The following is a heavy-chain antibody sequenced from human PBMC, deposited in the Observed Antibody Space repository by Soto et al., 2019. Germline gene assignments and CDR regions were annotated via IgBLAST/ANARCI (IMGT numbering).Heavy chain of an antibody. CDR3: AKQSFISYFDY. CDR1: GFTFTSYG. CDR2: ISGSGGST. V-gene: IGHV3-23*01. Sequence: PGGSLRLSCAASGFTFTSYGMHWVRQAPGKGLEWVSAISGSGGSTYYADSVKGRFTISRDNSKNTLYLQMNSLRAEDTAVYYCAKQSFISYFDYWGQGTLVTVSS. J-gene: IGHJ4*02. D-gene: IGHD3-16*02.